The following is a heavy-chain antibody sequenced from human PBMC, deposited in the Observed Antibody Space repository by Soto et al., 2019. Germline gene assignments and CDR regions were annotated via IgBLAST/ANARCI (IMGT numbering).Heavy chain of an antibody. V-gene: IGHV4-4*02. CDR3: ARLVYDSRLNYLYFDH. Sequence: KTSETLSLTCDVSGVSISSGNWWSWVRQPPGKGLEWIAEVYNDGSANYHPSLESRATISVDRSKNQFSLRLSSVTAADTGKYYCARLVYDSRLNYLYFDHWGQGTPVTVSS. CDR1: GVSISSGNW. CDR2: VYNDGSA. D-gene: IGHD3-22*01. J-gene: IGHJ4*02.